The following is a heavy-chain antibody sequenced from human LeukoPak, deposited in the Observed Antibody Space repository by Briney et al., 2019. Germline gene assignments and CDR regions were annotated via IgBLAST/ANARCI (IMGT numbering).Heavy chain of an antibody. Sequence: ASVKVSCKTSGYTFTSYYIHWLRQAPGQRFEWMGWSDPKSGATKYEHFQGRVTMTRDRSISTAYMELSRLTSDDTAVYYCARASFWESPINWFAPWGQGTLVTVSS. D-gene: IGHD3-16*01. V-gene: IGHV1-2*02. CDR1: GYTFTSYY. CDR3: ARASFWESPINWFAP. J-gene: IGHJ5*02. CDR2: SDPKSGAT.